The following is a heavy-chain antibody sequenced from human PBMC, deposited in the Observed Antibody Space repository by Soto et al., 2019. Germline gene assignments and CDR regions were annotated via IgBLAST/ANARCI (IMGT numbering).Heavy chain of an antibody. J-gene: IGHJ4*02. Sequence: ASVKGSCKASGYTFTGYYMHWVRQAPGQGLEWMGWINPNSGGTNYAQKFQGRGTMTRGTSISTAYMELSRLRSEDTAVYYCARERYCSSTSCFHTVDYWGQGTLVTVSS. CDR2: INPNSGGT. V-gene: IGHV1-2*02. D-gene: IGHD2-2*01. CDR3: ARERYCSSTSCFHTVDY. CDR1: GYTFTGYY.